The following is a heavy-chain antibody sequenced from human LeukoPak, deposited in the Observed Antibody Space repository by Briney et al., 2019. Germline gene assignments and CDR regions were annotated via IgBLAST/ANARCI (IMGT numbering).Heavy chain of an antibody. D-gene: IGHD2-8*01. V-gene: IGHV3-53*01. J-gene: IGHJ4*02. Sequence: GGSLRLSCAASGFTVSSNYMSWVRQAPGKGLEWVSVIYSDGSAYYPDSVKGRFTISRDNSKNTLYLQMSSLRADDTAVYFCAGGSLVWQFDYWGQGTLVAVSS. CDR3: AGGSLVWQFDY. CDR2: IYSDGSA. CDR1: GFTVSSNY.